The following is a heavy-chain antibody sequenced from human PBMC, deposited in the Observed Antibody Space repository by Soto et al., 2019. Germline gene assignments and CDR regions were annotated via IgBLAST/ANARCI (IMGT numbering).Heavy chain of an antibody. CDR2: ISGGGDTI. Sequence: QVQLVESGGSLVQPGGSLRLSCAASGFTFRDSYMTWIRQAPGKGLEWLSYISGGGDTIYYADSVKGRFTVSRDNAKNSLYPQLNSLRAEDTAVYYCASDPYYYASAFWGQGTLVTVSS. J-gene: IGHJ4*02. D-gene: IGHD3-10*01. V-gene: IGHV3-11*01. CDR1: GFTFRDSY. CDR3: ASDPYYYASAF.